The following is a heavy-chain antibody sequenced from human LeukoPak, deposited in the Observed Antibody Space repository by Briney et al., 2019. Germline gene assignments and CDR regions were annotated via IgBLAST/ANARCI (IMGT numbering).Heavy chain of an antibody. V-gene: IGHV3-48*02. CDR1: GFSLGSYS. CDR2: INSGSYTI. CDR3: ARVLLERPGIDSFDM. Sequence: GGSLRLSCGAPGFSLGSYSMDWVRQAPGKGLEWVSHINSGSYTIYYADSVKGRFTISRDNAGNSLYLQMNSLRDEDTAVYYCARVLLERPGIDSFDMWGQGTMVTVSS. D-gene: IGHD1-1*01. J-gene: IGHJ3*02.